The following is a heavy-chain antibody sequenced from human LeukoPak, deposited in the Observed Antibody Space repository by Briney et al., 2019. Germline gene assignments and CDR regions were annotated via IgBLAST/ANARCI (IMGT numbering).Heavy chain of an antibody. J-gene: IGHJ4*02. D-gene: IGHD3-10*01. CDR2: IAYEDGRNE. CDR3: AKERPEEYYGSGSYFDY. CDR1: GFTFRSYV. V-gene: IGHV3-30*18. Sequence: GGSLRLSCAASGFTFRSYVMHWVRQAPGKGLEWVAAIAYEDGRNEYYADSVKGRFTISRDSSKNTVYLQMNSLRAEDTAVYYCAKERPEEYYGSGSYFDYWGQGTLVTVSS.